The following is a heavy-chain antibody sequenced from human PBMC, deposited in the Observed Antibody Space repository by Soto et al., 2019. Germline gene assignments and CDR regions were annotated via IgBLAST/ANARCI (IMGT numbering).Heavy chain of an antibody. Sequence: QVQLVESGGGVVQPGRSLRLSCAASGFTFSSYGMHWVRQAPGKGLEWVAVISYDGSNKYYADSVKGRFTISRDNSKNTLYLQMNSLRAEDTAVYYCAKVKAVAAVFYYYYGMDVWGQGTTVTVSS. D-gene: IGHD6-19*01. V-gene: IGHV3-30*18. CDR3: AKVKAVAAVFYYYYGMDV. CDR2: ISYDGSNK. CDR1: GFTFSSYG. J-gene: IGHJ6*02.